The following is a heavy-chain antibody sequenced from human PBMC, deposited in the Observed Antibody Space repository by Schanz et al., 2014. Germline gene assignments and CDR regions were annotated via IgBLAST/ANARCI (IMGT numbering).Heavy chain of an antibody. V-gene: IGHV3-53*01. CDR3: AKIWKAHHLTGRPGWSDGMDV. Sequence: EVQLVESGGGLIHPGGSLRLSCAVSGFTVSTHYMTWVRQAPGKGLECVSVLYTGGSTFYAESVRGRFFISRDSSKNTLFLHMNSLRAEDTAIYYCAKIWKAHHLTGRPGWSDGMDVWGQGTTV. CDR2: LYTGGST. CDR1: GFTVSTHY. D-gene: IGHD3-3*01. J-gene: IGHJ6*02.